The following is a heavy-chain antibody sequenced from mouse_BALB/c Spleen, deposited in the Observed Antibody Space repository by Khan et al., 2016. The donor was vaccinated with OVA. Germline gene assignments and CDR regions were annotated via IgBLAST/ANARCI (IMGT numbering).Heavy chain of an antibody. CDR1: GYTFTDYY. CDR3: ARRNYFGYTFAY. J-gene: IGHJ3*01. V-gene: IGHV1-77*01. Sequence: VQLQESGAELARPGASVKLSCKASGYTFTDYYINWVKQRTGQGLEWIGEISPGSGDTYYNERFKGKATLTADKSSSTAYMQLSSLPSEASAFYFCARRNYFGYTFAYWGQGTLVTVSA. D-gene: IGHD1-2*01. CDR2: ISPGSGDT.